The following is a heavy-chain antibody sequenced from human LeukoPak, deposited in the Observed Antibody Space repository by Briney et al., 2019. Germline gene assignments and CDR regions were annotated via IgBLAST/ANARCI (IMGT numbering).Heavy chain of an antibody. D-gene: IGHD6-6*01. CDR3: ARDDSSSSPYSYYYYYYMDV. J-gene: IGHJ6*03. CDR2: IIPILGIA. CDR1: GYTFTSYG. Sequence: GASVKVSCKASGYTFTSYGISWVRQAPGQGLEWMGWIIPILGIANYAQKFQGRVTITADKSTSTAYMELSSLRAEDTAVYYCARDDSSSSPYSYYYYYYMDVWGKGTTVTVSS. V-gene: IGHV1-69*10.